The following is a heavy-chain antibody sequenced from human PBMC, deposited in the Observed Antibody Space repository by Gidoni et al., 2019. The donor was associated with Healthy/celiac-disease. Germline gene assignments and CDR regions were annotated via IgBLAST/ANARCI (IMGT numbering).Heavy chain of an antibody. J-gene: IGHJ4*02. V-gene: IGHV4-34*01. CDR3: ARPASGYDSSGYYSF. CDR2: INHSGST. D-gene: IGHD3-22*01. Sequence: QVQLQQWGAGLLKPSETLSLTCAVYGGSFSGYYWSWIRPPPGKGLEWIGEINHSGSTNYNPSLKSRVTISVDTSKNQFSLKLSSVTAADTAVYYCARPASGYDSSGYYSFWGQGTLVTVSS. CDR1: GGSFSGYY.